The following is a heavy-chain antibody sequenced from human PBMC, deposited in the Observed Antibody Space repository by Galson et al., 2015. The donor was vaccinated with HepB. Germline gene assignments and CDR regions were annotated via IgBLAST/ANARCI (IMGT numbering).Heavy chain of an antibody. Sequence: QSGAEVTRPGESLTLSCKGSGYSFTTYWSGWVRQMPGQSLEWLGILNAGDADTRYTPSFQGQVTISVDKSISPTYLQCISLKASDAAKYDCARPEGGGSSYVAFDIWGQGTPVTVSS. D-gene: IGHD1-26*01. CDR1: GYSFTTYW. CDR2: LNAGDADT. V-gene: IGHV5-51*01. J-gene: IGHJ3*02. CDR3: ARPEGGGSSYVAFDI.